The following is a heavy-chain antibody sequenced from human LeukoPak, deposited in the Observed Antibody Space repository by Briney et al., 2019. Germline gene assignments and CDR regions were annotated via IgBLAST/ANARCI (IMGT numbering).Heavy chain of an antibody. J-gene: IGHJ4*02. CDR2: INHSGST. V-gene: IGHV4-34*01. D-gene: IGHD3-9*01. CDR1: GGSFSGYY. CDR3: ARGPRTYYDILTGYYYFDY. Sequence: SETLSLTCAVYGGSFSGYYWSWIRQPPGKGLEWIGEINHSGSTYYNPSLKSRVTISVDTSKNQFSLKLSSVTAADTAVYYCARGPRTYYDILTGYYYFDYWGQGTLVTVSS.